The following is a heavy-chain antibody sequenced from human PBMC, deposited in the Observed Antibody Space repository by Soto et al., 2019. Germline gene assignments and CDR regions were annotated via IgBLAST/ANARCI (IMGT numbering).Heavy chain of an antibody. CDR3: ARVPPSPYFQH. Sequence: SGTLSLTCTVSGGSISSGDYYWTWIRQPPGKGLEWIGYIYYSGSTYYNPSLKSRVTISVDTSKNQFSLKLSSVTAADTAVYYCARVPPSPYFQHWGQGTLVTVSS. CDR2: IYYSGST. V-gene: IGHV4-30-4*01. CDR1: GGSISSGDYY. J-gene: IGHJ1*01.